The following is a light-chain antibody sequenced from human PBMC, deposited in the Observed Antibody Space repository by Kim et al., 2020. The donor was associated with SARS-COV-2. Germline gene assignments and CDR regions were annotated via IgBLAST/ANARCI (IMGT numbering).Light chain of an antibody. CDR2: KDN. V-gene: IGLV3-25*03. Sequence: SYELTQPPSLSVSPGQTARITCSGDTLPEKQTYWYQQKSGQAPLLVIYKDNERPSGIPGRFSGSSSGTTVTLTISGVQAEDDADYYCQSADDSGTYVFGTGTKVTVL. CDR3: QSADDSGTYV. CDR1: TLPEKQ. J-gene: IGLJ1*01.